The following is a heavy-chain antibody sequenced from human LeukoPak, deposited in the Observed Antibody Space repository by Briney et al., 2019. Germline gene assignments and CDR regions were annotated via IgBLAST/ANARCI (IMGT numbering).Heavy chain of an antibody. D-gene: IGHD1-20*01. CDR2: IYYSGST. V-gene: IGHV4-39*07. CDR1: GGSISSSSYY. J-gene: IGHJ5*02. Sequence: PSETLSLTCTVSGGSISSSSYYWGWIRQPPGKGLEWIGSIYYSGSTYYNPSLKSRVTISVDTSKNQFSLKLSSVTTADTAVYYCARNLYNWNVNWFDPWGQGTLVTVSS. CDR3: ARNLYNWNVNWFDP.